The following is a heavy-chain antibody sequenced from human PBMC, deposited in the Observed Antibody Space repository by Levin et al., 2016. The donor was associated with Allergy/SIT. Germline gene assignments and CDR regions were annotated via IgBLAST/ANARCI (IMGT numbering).Heavy chain of an antibody. J-gene: IGHJ4*02. CDR1: GYTFTKFG. Sequence: ASVKVSCKASGYTFTKFGVNWVRQAPGQRPESMGWINTHSGVTNYVHKFQDRVIMTRDTSTNTAYMELRGLRSDDTAVYYCARVEWVWNIPGFWGQGTLVTVSS. V-gene: IGHV1-18*01. D-gene: IGHD1/OR15-1a*01. CDR3: ARVEWVWNIPGF. CDR2: INTHSGVT.